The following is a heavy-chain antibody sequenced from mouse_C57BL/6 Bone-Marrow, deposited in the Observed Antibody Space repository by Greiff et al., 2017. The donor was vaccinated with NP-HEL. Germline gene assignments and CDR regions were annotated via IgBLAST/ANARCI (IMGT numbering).Heavy chain of an antibody. CDR3: ARWRVYFDY. J-gene: IGHJ2*01. CDR1: G. CDR2: ILPGSGST. V-gene: IGHV1-9*01. Sequence: VQLQQSGAELMKPGASVKLSCKATGHGLEWIGEILPGSGSTNYNEKFKGKATFTADTSSNTAYMQLSSLTTEDSAIYYCARWRVYFDYWGQGTTLTVSS.